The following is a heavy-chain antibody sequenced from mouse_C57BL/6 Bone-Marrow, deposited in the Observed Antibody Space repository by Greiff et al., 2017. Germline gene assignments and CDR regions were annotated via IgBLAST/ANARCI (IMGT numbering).Heavy chain of an antibody. V-gene: IGHV1-63*01. J-gene: IGHJ3*01. CDR2: IYPGGGYT. Sequence: VKLVESGAELVRPGTSVKMSCKASGYTFTNYWIGWAKQRPGHGLEWIGDIYPGGGYTNYNEKFKGKATLTADNSSSTAYMQFSSLTSEDSAIYYCARRNYYGSSDGWFANWGQGTLVTVSA. D-gene: IGHD1-1*01. CDR1: GYTFTNYW. CDR3: ARRNYYGSSDGWFAN.